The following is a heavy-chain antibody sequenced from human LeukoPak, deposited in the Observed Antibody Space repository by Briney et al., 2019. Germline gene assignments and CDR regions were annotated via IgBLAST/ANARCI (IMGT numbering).Heavy chain of an antibody. V-gene: IGHV3-30*04. D-gene: IGHD5-18*01. CDR2: ISHDGANK. CDR3: AREDVDTGDF. CDR1: GFTFSNSA. J-gene: IGHJ4*02. Sequence: GGSLRLSCAGSGFTFSNSAIHWVRLAPGKGLEWVAFISHDGANKYFSHSVDGRFTVSRLNSQNTAYLQMSNLRPEDTAIYYCAREDVDTGDFWGQGTLVTVSS.